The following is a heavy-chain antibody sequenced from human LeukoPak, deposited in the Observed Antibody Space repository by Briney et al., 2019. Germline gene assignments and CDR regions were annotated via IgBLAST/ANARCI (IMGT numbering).Heavy chain of an antibody. V-gene: IGHV4-59*12. D-gene: IGHD6-13*01. CDR3: ARDPPASSSTHSSSWSFDY. CDR2: IYYSGST. CDR1: GGSISSYY. J-gene: IGHJ4*02. Sequence: SETLSLTCTVSGGSISSYYWSWIRQPPGKGLEWIGYIYYSGSTNYNPSLKSRVTISVDTSKNQFSLKLSSVTAADTAVYYCARDPPASSSTHSSSWSFDYWGQGALVTVSS.